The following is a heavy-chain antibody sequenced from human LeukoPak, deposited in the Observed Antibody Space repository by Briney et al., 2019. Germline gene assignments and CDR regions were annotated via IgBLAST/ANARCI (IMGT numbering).Heavy chain of an antibody. D-gene: IGHD3-16*01. Sequence: PGGSLRLSCAASGFTFSSYGMHWVRQAPGKGLEWVSAISGSGGSTYYADSVKGRFTISRDNSRNTLYLQMNSLRAEDTAVYYCARDFGGGDPSDYWGQGTLVTVSS. CDR2: ISGSGGST. V-gene: IGHV3-23*01. J-gene: IGHJ4*02. CDR1: GFTFSSYG. CDR3: ARDFGGGDPSDY.